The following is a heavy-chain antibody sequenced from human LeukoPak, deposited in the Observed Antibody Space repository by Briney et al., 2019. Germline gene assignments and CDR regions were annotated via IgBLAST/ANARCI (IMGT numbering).Heavy chain of an antibody. CDR2: IRSKVHGETT. Sequence: GGSLRLSCAASGFTFSNAWMSWVRQAPGKGLEWVGFIRSKVHGETTQYAASVNGRFSISRDDSKSIAYLQMNSLKTEDTAVYYCTRSYNYYDSSGYYGFDYWGQGTLVTVSS. V-gene: IGHV3-49*04. CDR1: GFTFSNAW. CDR3: TRSYNYYDSSGYYGFDY. J-gene: IGHJ4*02. D-gene: IGHD3-22*01.